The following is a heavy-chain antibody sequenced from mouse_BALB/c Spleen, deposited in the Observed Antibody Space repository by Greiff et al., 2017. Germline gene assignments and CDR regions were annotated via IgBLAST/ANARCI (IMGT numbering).Heavy chain of an antibody. Sequence: EVKLMESGGGLVKPGGSLKLSCAASGFTFSSYTMSWVRQTPEKRLEWVATISSGGSYTYYPDSVKGRFTISRDNAKNTLYLQMSSLKSEDTAMYYCTRDDGYDYWGQGTTLTVSS. CDR2: ISSGGSYT. CDR3: TRDDGYDY. D-gene: IGHD2-3*01. V-gene: IGHV5-6-4*01. J-gene: IGHJ2*01. CDR1: GFTFSSYT.